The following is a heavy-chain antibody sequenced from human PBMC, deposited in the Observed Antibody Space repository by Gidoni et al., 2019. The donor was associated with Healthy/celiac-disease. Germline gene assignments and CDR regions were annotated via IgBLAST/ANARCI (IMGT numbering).Heavy chain of an antibody. V-gene: IGHV5-51*03. Sequence: EVQLVQSGAEVKQQGESLMHSCTGSGYSFTRYSIGWLRQMPGKGLKWMGIIYPGDSDTRYSPSFQGQVTISADKAISTAYLQWSSLKAADTAMYYCASRYYYDSSGYYTHAFDIWGQGTMVTVSS. J-gene: IGHJ3*02. CDR2: IYPGDSDT. CDR3: ASRYYYDSSGYYTHAFDI. CDR1: GYSFTRYS. D-gene: IGHD3-22*01.